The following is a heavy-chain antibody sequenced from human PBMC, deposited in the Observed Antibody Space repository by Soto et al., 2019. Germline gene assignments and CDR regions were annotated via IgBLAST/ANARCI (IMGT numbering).Heavy chain of an antibody. CDR1: GYTFTSYY. D-gene: IGHD2-15*01. J-gene: IGHJ4*02. Sequence: QVQLVQSGAEVKKPGASVKVSCKASGYTFTSYYMHWVRQAPGQGLEWMGIINPSGGSTSYAQKFQGRVTMTRDTSTSTVYMELSSLRSEDTAVYYCARDLIVVVVAATDAPFDYWGQGTLVTVSS. CDR3: ARDLIVVVVAATDAPFDY. CDR2: INPSGGST. V-gene: IGHV1-46*01.